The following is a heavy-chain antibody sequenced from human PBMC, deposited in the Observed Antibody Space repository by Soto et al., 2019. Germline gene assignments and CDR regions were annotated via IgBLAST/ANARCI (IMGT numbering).Heavy chain of an antibody. CDR3: ARGGGVGVAGSAAFDM. D-gene: IGHD3-3*01. V-gene: IGHV1-2*02. J-gene: IGHJ3*02. Sequence: QLHLVQSGAVVKKPGASVTVSCSASGYPVTAYYMHWVRQAPGRGLEWMGGINPATGAAKYTQPSQGRVTMARDTSRRTVFMELSGLTSEDTAVFYCARGGGVGVAGSAAFDMWGQGTLVTVSS. CDR2: INPATGAA. CDR1: GYPVTAYY.